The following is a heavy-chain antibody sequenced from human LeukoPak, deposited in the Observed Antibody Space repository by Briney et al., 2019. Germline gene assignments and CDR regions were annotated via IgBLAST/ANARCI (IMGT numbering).Heavy chain of an antibody. V-gene: IGHV1-69*05. J-gene: IGHJ5*02. CDR2: IIPIFGTA. D-gene: IGHD2-2*02. Sequence: RVASVKVSCKASGGTFSSYAISWVRQAPGQGLEWMGGIIPIFGTANYAQEFQGRVTITTDESTSTAYMELSSLRSEDTAVYYCARDRGYCSSTSCYIGEYNWFDPWGQGTLVTVSS. CDR3: ARDRGYCSSTSCYIGEYNWFDP. CDR1: GGTFSSYA.